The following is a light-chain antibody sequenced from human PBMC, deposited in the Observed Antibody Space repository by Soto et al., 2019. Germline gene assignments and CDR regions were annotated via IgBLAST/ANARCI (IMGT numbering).Light chain of an antibody. Sequence: DIQMTQSPSTLSASVGDRVTITCRASQSIGVWLAWYQQKPGTAPKLLIYKTSTLDSGVPLRFSGSGSGTEFTLTISSLQPDDFATFYCQQYINYVRTFGQGTKVDIK. J-gene: IGKJ1*01. V-gene: IGKV1-5*03. CDR2: KTS. CDR1: QSIGVW. CDR3: QQYINYVRT.